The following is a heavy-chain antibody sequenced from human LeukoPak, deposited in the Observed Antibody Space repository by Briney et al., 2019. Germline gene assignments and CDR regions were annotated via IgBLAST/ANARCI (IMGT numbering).Heavy chain of an antibody. J-gene: IGHJ4*02. CDR1: GFTFSNYD. Sequence: PGGSLRLSCAASGFTFSNYDMYWVRQAPGKRLEWVAFIDYDGTVKYYEDSVKGRFTISRDNSQHTVYLQMNSLRTEDTAIYYCARKFVDYWGQGTLVTVSS. V-gene: IGHV3-30*02. D-gene: IGHD2-21*01. CDR3: ARKFVDY. CDR2: IDYDGTVK.